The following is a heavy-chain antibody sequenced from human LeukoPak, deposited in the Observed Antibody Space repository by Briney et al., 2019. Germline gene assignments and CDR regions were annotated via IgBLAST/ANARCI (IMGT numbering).Heavy chain of an antibody. CDR3: ARFIAAPYYFDY. J-gene: IGHJ4*02. V-gene: IGHV3-13*01. Sequence: GGSLRLSCAASGFTFSSYDMHWVRQPTGKGLEWVSAIGTAGDTYYSHSVKGRFTTSRDNAKNSLYLQMNSLRAEDTAVYYCARFIAAPYYFDYWGRGTLVTVSS. CDR1: GFTFSSYD. D-gene: IGHD6-13*01. CDR2: IGTAGDT.